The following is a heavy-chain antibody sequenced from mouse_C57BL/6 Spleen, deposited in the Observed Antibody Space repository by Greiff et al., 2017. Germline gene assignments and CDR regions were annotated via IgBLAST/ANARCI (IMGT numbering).Heavy chain of an antibody. CDR3: TNYDYRFAY. CDR2: IRLKSDNYAT. J-gene: IGHJ3*01. D-gene: IGHD2-4*01. V-gene: IGHV6-3*01. CDR1: GFTFSNYW. Sequence: VQLKESGGGLVQPGGSMKLSCVASGFTFSNYWMNWVRQSPEKGLEWVAQIRLKSDNYATHYAESVKGRFTISRDDSKSSVYLQMNNLRAEDTGIYYCTNYDYRFAYWGQGTLVTVSA.